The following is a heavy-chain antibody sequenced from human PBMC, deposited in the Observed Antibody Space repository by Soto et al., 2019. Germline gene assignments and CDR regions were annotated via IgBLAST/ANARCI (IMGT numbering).Heavy chain of an antibody. V-gene: IGHV3-23*01. CDR3: TNSFSMTTQY. J-gene: IGHJ4*02. Sequence: EAQLLESGGGLVQPGGSLRLSCAASGFTFSTYAMSWVRQAPGKGLEWVSAITGSGVSTDYADSVKGRFTIFRDNSKNTLYLQMNSLRAEDTAVYYCTNSFSMTTQYWGQGTLVTVSS. CDR1: GFTFSTYA. D-gene: IGHD4-17*01. CDR2: ITGSGVST.